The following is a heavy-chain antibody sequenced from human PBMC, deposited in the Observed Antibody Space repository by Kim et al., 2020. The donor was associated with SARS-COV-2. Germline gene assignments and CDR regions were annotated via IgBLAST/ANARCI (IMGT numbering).Heavy chain of an antibody. CDR2: ISSSSSYI. CDR1: GFTFSSYS. J-gene: IGHJ4*02. CDR3: ARGSGYYTRYFDY. D-gene: IGHD3-3*01. Sequence: GGSLRLSCAASGFTFSSYSMNWVRQAPGQGLEWVSSISSSSSYIYYADSVKGRFTISRDNAKNSLYLQMNSLRAEDTAVYYCARGSGYYTRYFDYWGQGTLVTVSS. V-gene: IGHV3-21*01.